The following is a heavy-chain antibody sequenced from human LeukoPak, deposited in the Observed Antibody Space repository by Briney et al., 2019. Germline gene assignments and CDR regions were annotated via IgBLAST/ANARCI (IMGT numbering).Heavy chain of an antibody. V-gene: IGHV3-23*01. CDR2: VTGDSGTT. CDR3: AKDEGYQLLYLFDY. Sequence: GGSLRLSCVASGFTFSNFAMNWVRQAPGKGLEWVSVVTGDSGTTHYADSVKGRFTISRGNSKNTVYLQMNSLRAEDTAIYYCAKDEGYQLLYLFDYWGQGTLVTVSS. D-gene: IGHD2-2*02. CDR1: GFTFSNFA. J-gene: IGHJ4*02.